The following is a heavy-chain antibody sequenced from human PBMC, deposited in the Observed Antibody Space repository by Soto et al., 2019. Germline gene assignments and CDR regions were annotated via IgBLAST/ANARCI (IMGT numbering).Heavy chain of an antibody. Sequence: SETLSLTCAVSGGSISSGGYSWSWIRQPPGKGLEWIGYIYHSGSTYYNPSLKSRVTISVDRSKNQFSLKLSSVTAADTAVYYCARQTGTDDAFDIWGQGTMVTVSS. CDR1: GGSISSGGYS. J-gene: IGHJ3*02. V-gene: IGHV4-30-2*01. CDR2: IYHSGST. D-gene: IGHD1-1*01. CDR3: ARQTGTDDAFDI.